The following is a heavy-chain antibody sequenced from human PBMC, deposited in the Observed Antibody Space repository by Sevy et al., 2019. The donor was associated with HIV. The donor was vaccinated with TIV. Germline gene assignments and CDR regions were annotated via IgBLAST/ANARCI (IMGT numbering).Heavy chain of an antibody. V-gene: IGHV3-30-3*01. D-gene: IGHD3-22*01. J-gene: IGHJ3*02. Sequence: GGSLRLSCAASGFTFSRYAMHWVRQAPGKGLEWVTIISYDGTIKYYAESVKGRFTISRDNSKNTLYLQMNSLSTDDTAVDYGAGNPNYSDGSSGSVHDAFDIWGQGTTVTVSS. CDR3: AGNPNYSDGSSGSVHDAFDI. CDR1: GFTFSRYA. CDR2: ISYDGTIK.